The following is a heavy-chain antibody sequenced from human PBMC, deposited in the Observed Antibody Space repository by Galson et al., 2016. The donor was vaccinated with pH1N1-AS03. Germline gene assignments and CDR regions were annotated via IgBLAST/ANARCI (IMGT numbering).Heavy chain of an antibody. J-gene: IGHJ5*02. V-gene: IGHV3-7*01. Sequence: SLRLSCAASGFTFGSYWMSWVRQAPGKGLEWVANIKEDGSEKSYVDSVKGRFTISRDNSKNSLYLQMNSLRVEDTALYYCARYGSSTWFDPWGQGTLVTVSS. D-gene: IGHD6-6*01. CDR2: IKEDGSEK. CDR1: GFTFGSYW. CDR3: ARYGSSTWFDP.